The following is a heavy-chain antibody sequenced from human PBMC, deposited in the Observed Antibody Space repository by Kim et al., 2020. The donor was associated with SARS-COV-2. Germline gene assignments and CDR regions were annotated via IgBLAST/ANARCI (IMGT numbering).Heavy chain of an antibody. D-gene: IGHD6-25*01. J-gene: IGHJ6*02. V-gene: IGHV1-3*01. Sequence: GRVTITRDTSASTAYMELSSLRSEDTAVYYCARGPSAAAAPYYYYGMDVWGQGTTVTVSS. CDR3: ARGPSAAAAPYYYYGMDV.